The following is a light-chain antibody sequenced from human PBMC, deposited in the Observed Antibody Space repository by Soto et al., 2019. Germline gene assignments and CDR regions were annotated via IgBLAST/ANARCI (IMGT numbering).Light chain of an antibody. CDR1: QGISSY. V-gene: IGKV1-9*01. Sequence: DIQLTQSPPFLSASVGDRVTITCRASQGISSYLAWYQQKPGKAPNLLIYAASTLQSGVPSRFSGSGSGTEFTLTISSLQPEDFATYYCQQLNSYPPEFTFGPGTKVDIK. CDR3: QQLNSYPPEFT. J-gene: IGKJ3*01. CDR2: AAS.